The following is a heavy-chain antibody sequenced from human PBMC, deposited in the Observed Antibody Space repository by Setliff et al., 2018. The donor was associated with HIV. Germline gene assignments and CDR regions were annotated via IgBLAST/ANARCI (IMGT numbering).Heavy chain of an antibody. CDR3: ARGLDYYGSGSYLPLGY. Sequence: SETLSLTCTVSGGSISGHYWSWIRQPPGRGLEWIGYIYSSGSTNFNPPLQSRVTISVDTSKRQFSLKLSSVTAADTAVYYCARGLDYYGSGSYLPLGYWGQGTLVTVSS. D-gene: IGHD3-10*01. CDR1: GGSISGHY. CDR2: IYSSGST. J-gene: IGHJ4*02. V-gene: IGHV4-4*09.